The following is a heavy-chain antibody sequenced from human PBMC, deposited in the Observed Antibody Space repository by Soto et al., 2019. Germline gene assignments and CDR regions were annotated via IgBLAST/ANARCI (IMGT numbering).Heavy chain of an antibody. D-gene: IGHD2-15*01. Sequence: QVQLVQSGAEVRKPGASVRVSCKASGSTFSSYDIYWVRQATGQGLEWLGWMNPNSGNTGYAQKFQDRVTLTRNTFIATAYMDLRSLRSEDTAVYYCAMGTVVWGGLDCWGQGTLVTVAS. V-gene: IGHV1-8*01. CDR2: MNPNSGNT. J-gene: IGHJ4*02. CDR3: AMGTVVWGGLDC. CDR1: GSTFSSYD.